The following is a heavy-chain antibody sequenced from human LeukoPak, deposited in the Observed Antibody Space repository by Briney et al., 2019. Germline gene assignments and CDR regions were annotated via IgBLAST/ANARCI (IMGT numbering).Heavy chain of an antibody. Sequence: GESLKISCKGSGYSFTSCWIGWVRQMPGKGLEWMGIIYPGDSDTRYSPSFQGQVTISADKSISTAYLQWSSLKASDTAMYYCARPTYGSGSLGDYFDYWGQGTLVTVSS. CDR1: GYSFTSCW. CDR3: ARPTYGSGSLGDYFDY. J-gene: IGHJ4*02. CDR2: IYPGDSDT. V-gene: IGHV5-51*01. D-gene: IGHD3-10*01.